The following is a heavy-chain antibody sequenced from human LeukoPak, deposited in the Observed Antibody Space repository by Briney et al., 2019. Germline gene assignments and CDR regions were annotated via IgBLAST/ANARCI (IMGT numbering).Heavy chain of an antibody. CDR2: VSLSNGRA. J-gene: IGHJ4*02. CDR1: GFIFGDYL. D-gene: IGHD6-25*01. V-gene: IGHV3-23*01. CDR3: ARSYTSGSYVIDY. Sequence: PGGSLRLSCAASGFIFGDYLMNWVRQAPGKGLEWVSGVSLSNGRAYADSAKGRFIISRDDSQNTLFLQMNSPRAEDTAFYYCARSYTSGSYVIDYWGQGTLVIVSS.